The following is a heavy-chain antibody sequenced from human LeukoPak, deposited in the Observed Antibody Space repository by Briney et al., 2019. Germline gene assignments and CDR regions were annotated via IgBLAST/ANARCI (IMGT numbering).Heavy chain of an antibody. CDR2: ISWNSGSI. V-gene: IGHV3-9*01. CDR1: GFTFDDYA. J-gene: IGHJ4*02. D-gene: IGHD5-24*01. CDR3: AKGQGYNFDSGLDY. Sequence: PGGSLRLPCAASGFTFDDYAMHWVRQAPGKGLEWVSGISWNSGSIGYADSVKGRFTISRDNAKNSLYLQMNSLRAEDTALYYCAKGQGYNFDSGLDYWGQGTLVTVSS.